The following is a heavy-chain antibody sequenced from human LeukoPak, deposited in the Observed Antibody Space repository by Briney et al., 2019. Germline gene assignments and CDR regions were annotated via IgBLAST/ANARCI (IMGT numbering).Heavy chain of an antibody. CDR3: ASRSSYYDYVWGSYRPTEYFQH. J-gene: IGHJ1*01. CDR1: GGSFSGYY. V-gene: IGHV4-34*01. D-gene: IGHD3-16*02. CDR2: INHSGST. Sequence: SETLSLTCAVYGGSFSGYYWSWIRQPPGKGLEWIGEINHSGSTNYNPSLKSRVTISVDTSKNQFSLKLSSVTAADTAVYYCASRSSYYDYVWGSYRPTEYFQHWGQGTLVTVSS.